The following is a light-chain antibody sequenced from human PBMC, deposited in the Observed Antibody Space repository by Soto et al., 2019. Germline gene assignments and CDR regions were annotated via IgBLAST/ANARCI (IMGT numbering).Light chain of an antibody. Sequence: QSVLTQPPSVSGATGQRITISCTGNNSNIGAGYDVHWYQQLPGTAPKVVIYGNINRPSGVPDRFSGSKSGTSAFLAITGLQAEDEGDYYCQSYDSSLSGLFGGGTKLTVL. CDR1: NSNIGAGYD. V-gene: IGLV1-40*01. CDR3: QSYDSSLSGL. J-gene: IGLJ3*02. CDR2: GNI.